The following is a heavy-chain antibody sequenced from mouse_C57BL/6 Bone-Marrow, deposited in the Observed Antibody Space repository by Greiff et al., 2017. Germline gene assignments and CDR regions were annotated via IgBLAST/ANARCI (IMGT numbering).Heavy chain of an antibody. CDR2: ISNGGGST. Sequence: EVMLVESGGGLVQPGGSLKLSCAASGFTFSDYYMYWVRQTPEKRLEWVAYISNGGGSTYYPDTVKGRFTISRDNAKNTLYLQMSCLKSEDTAMYYCARPPYYDYDGFAYWGQGTLVTVSA. CDR1: GFTFSDYY. CDR3: ARPPYYDYDGFAY. V-gene: IGHV5-12*01. D-gene: IGHD2-4*01. J-gene: IGHJ3*01.